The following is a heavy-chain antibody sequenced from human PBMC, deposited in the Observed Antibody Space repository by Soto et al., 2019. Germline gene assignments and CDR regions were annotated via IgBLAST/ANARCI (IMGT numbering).Heavy chain of an antibody. J-gene: IGHJ3*02. D-gene: IGHD6-19*01. V-gene: IGHV1-69*04. CDR3: ARERIAVAASDAFDI. CDR2: IIPILGIA. Sequence: GASVKVSCKASGGTFSSYTISWVRQAPGQGLEWMGRIIPILGIANYAQKFQGRVTITADKSTSTAYMELSSLRSEDTAVYYCARERIAVAASDAFDIWGQGTMVTVSS. CDR1: GGTFSSYT.